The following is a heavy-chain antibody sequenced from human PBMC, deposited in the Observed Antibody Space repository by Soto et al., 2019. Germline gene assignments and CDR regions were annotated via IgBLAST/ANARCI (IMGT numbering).Heavy chain of an antibody. CDR2: ISRDSRTI. J-gene: IGHJ4*02. Sequence: GGSLRLSYAASAFTFSSHSMNWVRQTPGKGLEWLSFISRDSRTIYYAGSVKGRFTISSDNAKNSLFLQMNSLRVEDTAVYYCARHDLWGQGTQVNVSS. CDR1: AFTFSSHS. CDR3: ARHDL. D-gene: IGHD3-16*01. V-gene: IGHV3-48*01.